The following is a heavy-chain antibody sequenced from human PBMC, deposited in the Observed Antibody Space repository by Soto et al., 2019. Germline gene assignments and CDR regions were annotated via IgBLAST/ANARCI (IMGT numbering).Heavy chain of an antibody. Sequence: GGSLRLSCAASGFTFSSHWMHWVRQAPGEGLVWVSYIKPDGSRTKDADSVKGRFTISRDNARNTLYLRMNSLRAEDTAVYYCARDNNWSYDSWGRGTLVTVSS. CDR3: ARDNNWSYDS. CDR2: IKPDGSRT. V-gene: IGHV3-74*03. CDR1: GFTFSSHW. D-gene: IGHD1-1*01. J-gene: IGHJ4*02.